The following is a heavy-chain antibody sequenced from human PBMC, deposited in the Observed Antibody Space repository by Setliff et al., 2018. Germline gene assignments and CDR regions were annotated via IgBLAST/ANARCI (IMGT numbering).Heavy chain of an antibody. CDR2: ISGYNGNT. V-gene: IGHV1-18*01. J-gene: IGHJ4*02. CDR3: ARPRSPKISIFGVTPFDY. Sequence: ASVKVSCKTSGYTFISYGLSWMRQAPGQGLEWVGWISGYNGNTDYAQNLQGRVTVTMDTSTSTAYMELRSLRSDDTAVYFCARPRSPKISIFGVTPFDYWGQGTLVTVSS. CDR1: GYTFISYG. D-gene: IGHD3-3*01.